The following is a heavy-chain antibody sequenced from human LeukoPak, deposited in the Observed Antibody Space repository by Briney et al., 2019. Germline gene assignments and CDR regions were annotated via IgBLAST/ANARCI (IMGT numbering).Heavy chain of an antibody. J-gene: IGHJ4*02. V-gene: IGHV3-7*01. CDR1: GFTFSSYA. D-gene: IGHD3-22*01. CDR3: ASAETYYYDSSGYYYDY. CDR2: IKQDGSEK. Sequence: GGSLRLSCAASGFTFSSYAMSWVRQAPGKGLEWVANIKQDGSEKYYVDSVKGRFTISRDNAKNSLYLQMNSLRAEDTAVYYCASAETYYYDSSGYYYDYWGQGTLVTVSS.